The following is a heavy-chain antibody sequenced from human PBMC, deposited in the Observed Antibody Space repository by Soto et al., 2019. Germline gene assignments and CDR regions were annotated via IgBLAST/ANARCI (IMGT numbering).Heavy chain of an antibody. V-gene: IGHV3-23*01. Sequence: HPGGSLRLSCAVSGSSFNNYAMNWVRLAPGKGLEWVSSISGGGTGTYSADAVRGRFTISSDKSRNTVYLQMSSLRAEDTAVYYCAKGHYYDNVGNWVANQAFDSWGQGSLVTVSS. J-gene: IGHJ4*02. CDR1: GSSFNNYA. D-gene: IGHD3-22*01. CDR3: AKGHYYDNVGNWVANQAFDS. CDR2: ISGGGTGT.